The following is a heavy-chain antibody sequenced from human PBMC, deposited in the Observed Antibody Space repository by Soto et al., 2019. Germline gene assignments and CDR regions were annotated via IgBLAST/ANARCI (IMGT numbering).Heavy chain of an antibody. V-gene: IGHV3-21*01. CDR1: GFIFNTYS. CDR2: ISTSSRYK. D-gene: IGHD5-12*01. Sequence: EVQLVESGGGPVKPGGSLRLSCAASGFIFNTYSMYWVRQAPGKGLEWVSFISTSSRYKYYSDSVKGRFTISRDDAKNSLFLQMNSLRAEDSAVYYCARELTDGYNGEYFHPWGQGTLVTVSS. CDR3: ARELTDGYNGEYFHP. J-gene: IGHJ1*01.